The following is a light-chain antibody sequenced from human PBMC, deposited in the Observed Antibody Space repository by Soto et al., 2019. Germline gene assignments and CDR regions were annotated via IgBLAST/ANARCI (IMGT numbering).Light chain of an antibody. Sequence: QSALTQPASVSGSPGQSTTISCTGTSNDIGSYNLVSWYQHHPGNAPKLIIYEGSKRPSGVSNRFSGSKSGNTASLTISGLHAEDEADYYSCSCVDIPLFGGGTKLTVL. J-gene: IGLJ2*01. CDR2: EGS. CDR3: CSCVDIPL. V-gene: IGLV2-23*01. CDR1: SNDIGSYNL.